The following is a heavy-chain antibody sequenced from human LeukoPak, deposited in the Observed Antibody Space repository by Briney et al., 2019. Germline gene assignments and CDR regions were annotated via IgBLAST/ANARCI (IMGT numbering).Heavy chain of an antibody. CDR2: ISSSSSYI. Sequence: GGSLRLSCAASGFTFSTYTMNWVRQAPGKGLEWVSSISSSSSYIYYADSVKGRFTISRDNAKNSLYLQMNSLRAEDTAVYYCARDHYYYDSSGYYYYFDYWGQGTLVTVSS. J-gene: IGHJ4*02. D-gene: IGHD3-22*01. CDR3: ARDHYYYDSSGYYYYFDY. V-gene: IGHV3-21*01. CDR1: GFTFSTYT.